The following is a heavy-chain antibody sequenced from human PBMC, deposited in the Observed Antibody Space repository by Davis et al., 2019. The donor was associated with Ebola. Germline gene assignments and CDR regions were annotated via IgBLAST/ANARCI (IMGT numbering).Heavy chain of an antibody. V-gene: IGHV3-21*01. CDR1: GFTFSSYS. D-gene: IGHD4-11*01. Sequence: GESLKISCAASGFTFSSYSMNWVRQAPGKGLEWVSSISSSSSYIYYADSVKGRFTISRDNAKNSLYLQMNSLRAEDTAVYYCARDDYSNYGGAFDIWGQGTMVTVSS. CDR2: ISSSSSYI. CDR3: ARDDYSNYGGAFDI. J-gene: IGHJ3*02.